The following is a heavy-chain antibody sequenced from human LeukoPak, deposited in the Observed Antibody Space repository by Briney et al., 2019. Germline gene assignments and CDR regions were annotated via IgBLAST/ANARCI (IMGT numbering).Heavy chain of an antibody. D-gene: IGHD6-13*01. CDR3: TGPPAAGNYFDY. V-gene: IGHV3-15*01. Sequence: GVPLRLSCAASVFPLSNGWMRWVRQAPGGGLEGVGCIKSKTYGGIPDYAAPVKGRFTISRDDSTNTLYLQMNSPKTEATAVYYCTGPPAAGNYFDYWGQRTLVTASS. J-gene: IGHJ4*02. CDR2: IKSKTYGGIP. CDR1: VFPLSNGW.